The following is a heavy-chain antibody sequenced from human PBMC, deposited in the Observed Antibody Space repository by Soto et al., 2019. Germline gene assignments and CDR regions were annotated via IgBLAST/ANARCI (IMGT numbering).Heavy chain of an antibody. V-gene: IGHV3-73*02. J-gene: IGHJ4*02. Sequence: EVQLVESGGGLVQPGGSLKLSCAASGFTFSGSAMQWVRQASGKGLEWVGRIRSKANSYATAYAASVKGRFTISRDDSKNTAYLQMNSLKTEDTAVYYCTKIGYCSGGSCYVYWGQGTLVTVSS. D-gene: IGHD2-15*01. CDR1: GFTFSGSA. CDR2: IRSKANSYAT. CDR3: TKIGYCSGGSCYVY.